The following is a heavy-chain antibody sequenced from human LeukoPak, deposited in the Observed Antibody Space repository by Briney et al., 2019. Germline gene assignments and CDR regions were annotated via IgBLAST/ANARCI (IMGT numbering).Heavy chain of an antibody. Sequence: KPSETLSLTCAVYGGSFSGYYWSWIRQPPGKGLEWIGEINHSGSTNYNPSLKSRVTISVDTSKNQFSLKLSSVTAADTAVYYCARGKHIVVVTAISVWFDPWGQGTLVTVSS. CDR2: INHSGST. CDR3: ARGKHIVVVTAISVWFDP. V-gene: IGHV4-34*01. J-gene: IGHJ5*02. CDR1: GGSFSGYY. D-gene: IGHD2-21*02.